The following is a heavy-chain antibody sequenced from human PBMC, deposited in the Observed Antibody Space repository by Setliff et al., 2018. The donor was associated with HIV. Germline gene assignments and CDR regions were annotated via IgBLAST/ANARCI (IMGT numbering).Heavy chain of an antibody. J-gene: IGHJ5*01. CDR2: IYYSGST. D-gene: IGHD1-26*01. Sequence: PSETLSLTCSVSGGSISSYYWSWIRQPPGKGLEWIGYIYYSGSTNYSPSLQSRVTISEDTSKNQIYLNLSSMTTADTAVYYCVGGYNFDYWGHGTLVTVSS. CDR1: GGSISSYY. V-gene: IGHV4-59*01. CDR3: VGGYNFDY.